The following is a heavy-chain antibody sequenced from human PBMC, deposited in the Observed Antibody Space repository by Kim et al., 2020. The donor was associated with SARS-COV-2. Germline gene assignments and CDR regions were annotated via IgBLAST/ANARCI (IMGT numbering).Heavy chain of an antibody. V-gene: IGHV4-39*01. CDR2: IFYDGTT. Sequence: SETLSLTCTVSGGSNSGNTYYWGWIRQAPGKGLEWIGNIFYDGTTYYNPSLKSRVTISIDTSQNQLSLKLSSATAADTAMYFCAQTTSGRYHAAFDIWV. J-gene: IGHJ3*02. D-gene: IGHD1-26*01. CDR3: AQTTSGRYHAAFDI. CDR1: GGSNSGNTYY.